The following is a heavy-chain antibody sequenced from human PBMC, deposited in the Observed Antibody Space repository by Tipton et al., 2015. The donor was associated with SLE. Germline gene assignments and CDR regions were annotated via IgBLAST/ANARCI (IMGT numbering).Heavy chain of an antibody. Sequence: TLSLTCSVSVSGGSISNDYWHWIRQPAGQGLEWIGRFYTRERTNYNPSLKSRITMSVDTSKNQFSLKLSSVTGADTAVYFCARYVYTASDFDYWGQGTLVTVSP. CDR3: ARYVYTASDFDY. V-gene: IGHV4-4*07. CDR1: GGSISNDY. J-gene: IGHJ4*02. CDR2: FYTRERT. D-gene: IGHD3-16*01.